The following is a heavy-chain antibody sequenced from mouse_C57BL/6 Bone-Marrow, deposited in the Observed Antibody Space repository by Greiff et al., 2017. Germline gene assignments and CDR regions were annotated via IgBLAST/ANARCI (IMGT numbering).Heavy chain of an antibody. CDR1: GYTFTSYW. V-gene: IGHV1-69*01. CDR3: ARIGYGSSHKDFDY. CDR2: IDPSDSYT. J-gene: IGHJ2*01. D-gene: IGHD1-1*01. Sequence: QVQLQQPGAELVMPGASVKLSCKASGYTFTSYWMHWVKQRPGQGLEWIGEIDPSDSYTNYNQKFKGKSTLTVDKSSSTAYMQLSSLTSEDSAVYYCARIGYGSSHKDFDYCGQGTTLTVSS.